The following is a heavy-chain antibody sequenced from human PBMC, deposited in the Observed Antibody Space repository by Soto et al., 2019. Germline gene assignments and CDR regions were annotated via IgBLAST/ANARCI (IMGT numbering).Heavy chain of an antibody. CDR3: VRVISYGYFDY. CDR2: IYHSGST. J-gene: IGHJ4*02. CDR1: GGSISSGGYS. D-gene: IGHD1-26*01. V-gene: IGHV4-30-2*01. Sequence: PSETLSLTCAVSGGSISSGGYSWSWIRQPPVKGLEWIGYIYHSGSTYYNPSLKSRVTISVDRSKNQFSLKLSSVTAADTAVYYFVRVISYGYFDYWGQRILVTVSS.